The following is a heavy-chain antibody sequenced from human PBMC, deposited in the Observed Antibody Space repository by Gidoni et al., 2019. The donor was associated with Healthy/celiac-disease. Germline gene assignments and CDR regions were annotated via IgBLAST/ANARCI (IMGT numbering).Heavy chain of an antibody. CDR2: INTNSGGT. D-gene: IGHD3-16*02. V-gene: IGHV1-2*04. Sequence: QVQLVQSGAEVKKPGDSVKVSCKASGYTFTGHYMHWVRQAPGQGLEWMGWINTNSGGTNYAQKFQGWVTMTRDTSISTAYMELSRLRSDDTAVYYCARAYDYVWGSYRNYGMDVWGQGTTVTVSS. J-gene: IGHJ6*02. CDR3: ARAYDYVWGSYRNYGMDV. CDR1: GYTFTGHY.